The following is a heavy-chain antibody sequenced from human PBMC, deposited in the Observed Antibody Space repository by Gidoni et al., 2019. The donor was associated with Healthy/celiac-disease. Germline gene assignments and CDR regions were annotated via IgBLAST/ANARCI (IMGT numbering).Heavy chain of an antibody. CDR3: ARILRYSGSYHSVVGAFDI. D-gene: IGHD1-26*01. V-gene: IGHV2-70*01. J-gene: IGHJ3*02. CDR2: IDCEDDK. Sequence: QVTLRESGPALVKPTQTLTLTCTFSGFSLSTSGMCLSWIRQPPGKALELLALIDCEDDKYYSTSLKTRLTIAKDTSKNQVVLTMTNMDPVDTATYYCARILRYSGSYHSVVGAFDIWGQGTMVTVSS. CDR1: GFSLSTSGMC.